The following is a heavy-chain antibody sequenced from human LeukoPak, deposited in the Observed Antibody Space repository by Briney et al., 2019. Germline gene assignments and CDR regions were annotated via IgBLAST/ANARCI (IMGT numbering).Heavy chain of an antibody. CDR3: ASDRSSKWYFDY. Sequence: GESLKISCKGSGYSFTSYRITWVRQMPGKGLEWMGRIDPSDSYTNYSPSFQGHVTISADKSISTAYLQWSSLKASDTAMCYCASDRSSKWYFDYWGPGTLVTVSS. J-gene: IGHJ4*02. CDR2: IDPSDSYT. CDR1: GYSFTSYR. V-gene: IGHV5-10-1*01. D-gene: IGHD2-15*01.